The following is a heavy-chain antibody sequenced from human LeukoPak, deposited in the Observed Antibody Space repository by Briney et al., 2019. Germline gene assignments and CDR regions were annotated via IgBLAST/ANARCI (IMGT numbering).Heavy chain of an antibody. J-gene: IGHJ4*02. CDR1: SGSISSHY. V-gene: IGHV4-59*11. CDR2: IYYSGST. Sequence: SETLSLTCTVSSGSISSHYWSWIRQPPGKGLEWIRYIYYSGSTNYNPSLKSRVTISVDTSKNQFSLKLSSVTAADTAVYYCARKTVLRLFDYWGQGTLVTVSS. D-gene: IGHD4-17*01. CDR3: ARKTVLRLFDY.